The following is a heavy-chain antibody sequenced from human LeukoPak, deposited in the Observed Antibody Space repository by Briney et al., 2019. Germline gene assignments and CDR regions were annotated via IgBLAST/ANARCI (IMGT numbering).Heavy chain of an antibody. D-gene: IGHD3-10*01. CDR3: ARTSGIWFEDDP. CDR1: GGSISSGSYY. J-gene: IGHJ5*02. V-gene: IGHV4-61*02. CDR2: IYTSGST. Sequence: SETLSLTCTVSGGSISSGSYYWSWIRQPAGKGLEWIGRIYTSGSTNYNPSLKSRFTISVDTSKNQFSLKLSSVTAADTAVYYCARTSGIWFEDDPWGQGTLVTVSS.